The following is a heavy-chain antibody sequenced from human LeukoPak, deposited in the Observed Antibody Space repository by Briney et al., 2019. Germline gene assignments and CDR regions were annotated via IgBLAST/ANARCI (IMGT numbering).Heavy chain of an antibody. V-gene: IGHV3-30*18. J-gene: IGHJ4*02. CDR2: ISYDGSNK. Sequence: GGSLRLSCAASGFTFSSYGMHWVRQAPGKGLEWVAVISYDGSNKYYADSVKGRFTISRDNSKNTLYLQMNSLRAEDTAAYYCAKEDYDSSAHYYDYWGQGTLVTVSS. D-gene: IGHD3-22*01. CDR1: GFTFSSYG. CDR3: AKEDYDSSAHYYDY.